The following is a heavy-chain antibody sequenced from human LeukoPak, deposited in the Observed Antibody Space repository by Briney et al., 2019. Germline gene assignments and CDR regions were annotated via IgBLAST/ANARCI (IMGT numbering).Heavy chain of an antibody. V-gene: IGHV4-59*01. Sequence: PSETLSLTCTVSGGSISGYFWSWIRQPPGKGLEWIGHIYSSGSTNYNPSLKSRVTISVDTSKNQFSLKLRSVTAADTAVYYCARDQPYDYRFDYWGQGTLVTVSS. CDR3: ARDQPYDYRFDY. CDR2: IYSSGST. D-gene: IGHD4-11*01. CDR1: GGSISGYF. J-gene: IGHJ4*02.